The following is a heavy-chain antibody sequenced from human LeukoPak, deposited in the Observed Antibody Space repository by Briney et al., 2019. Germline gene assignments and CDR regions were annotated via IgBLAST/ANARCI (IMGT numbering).Heavy chain of an antibody. J-gene: IGHJ6*03. CDR3: ARVEIAVAGTYYYYYMDV. Sequence: PSETLSLTRTVSGGSISSSSYYWGWIRQPPGKGLEWIGSIYYSGSTYYNPSLKSRVTISVDTSKNQFSLKLSSVTAADTAVYYCARVEIAVAGTYYYYYMDVWGKGTTVTISS. V-gene: IGHV4-39*01. D-gene: IGHD6-19*01. CDR1: GGSISSSSYY. CDR2: IYYSGST.